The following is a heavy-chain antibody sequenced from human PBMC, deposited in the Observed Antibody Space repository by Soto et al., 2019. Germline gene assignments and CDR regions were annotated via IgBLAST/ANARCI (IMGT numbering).Heavy chain of an antibody. J-gene: IGHJ4*02. D-gene: IGHD3-9*01. CDR3: ARHATYYDILSGYYFDY. Sequence: PGESLTISCKVSGYSFTIYWIAWVRQIPGKGLEWMAIINPGDSETKYSPSFEGQVIISADKSINTAYLQWSSLKASDTAMYYCARHATYYDILSGYYFDYWSQGNQVTVSS. CDR1: GYSFTIYW. CDR2: INPGDSET. V-gene: IGHV5-51*01.